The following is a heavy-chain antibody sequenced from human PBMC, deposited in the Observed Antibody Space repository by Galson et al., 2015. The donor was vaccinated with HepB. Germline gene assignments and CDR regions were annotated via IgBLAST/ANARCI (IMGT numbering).Heavy chain of an antibody. CDR2: IYWDDDK. V-gene: IGHV2-5*02. CDR3: AHSQDIAAAGTEGRYYFDY. CDR1: GFSLSTSGVG. D-gene: IGHD6-13*01. Sequence: ALVKPTQTLTLTCTFSGFSLSTSGVGVGWIRQPPGKALEWLALIYWDDDKRYSPSLKSRLTITKDTSKNQVVLTMTNMDPVDTATYYCAHSQDIAAAGTEGRYYFDYWSQGTLVTVSS. J-gene: IGHJ4*02.